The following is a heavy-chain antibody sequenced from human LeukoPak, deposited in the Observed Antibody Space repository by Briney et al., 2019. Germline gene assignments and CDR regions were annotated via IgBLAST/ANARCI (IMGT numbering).Heavy chain of an antibody. CDR2: ISSSSSTI. CDR3: ARDRGGGIVVVTAISIGWYFDL. D-gene: IGHD2-21*02. J-gene: IGHJ2*01. Sequence: GGSLRLSCAASEFTFNNYAMSWVRQAPGMGLEWVSYISSSSSTIYYADSVKGRFTISRDNAKNSLYLQMNSLRAEDTAVYYCARDRGGGIVVVTAISIGWYFDLWGRGTLVTVSS. V-gene: IGHV3-48*04. CDR1: EFTFNNYA.